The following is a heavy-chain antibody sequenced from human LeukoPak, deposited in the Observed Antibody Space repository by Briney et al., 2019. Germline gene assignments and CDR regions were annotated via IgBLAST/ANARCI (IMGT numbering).Heavy chain of an antibody. CDR2: ISAYSGNT. Sequence: ASVKVSCKASGYTLTGYYMHWVRQAPGQGLEWMGWISAYSGNTNYAQKLQGRVTMTTDTSTSTAYMELRSLRSDDTAVYYCARDGSSELDYWGQGTLVTVSS. D-gene: IGHD6-6*01. CDR3: ARDGSSELDY. J-gene: IGHJ4*02. V-gene: IGHV1-18*04. CDR1: GYTLTGYY.